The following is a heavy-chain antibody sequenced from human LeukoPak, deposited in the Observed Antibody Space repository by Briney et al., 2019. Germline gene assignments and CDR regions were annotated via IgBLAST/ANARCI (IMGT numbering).Heavy chain of an antibody. D-gene: IGHD3-9*01. CDR1: GFTFSSYA. V-gene: IGHV3-23*01. J-gene: IGHJ4*02. CDR3: AKDLGLGRYFDWLSGLVDY. CDR2: ISGSGGST. Sequence: GGSLRLSCAASGFTFSSYAMSWVRQAPGKGLEWVSAISGSGGSTYYADSVKGRFTISRDNSENTLYLQMNSLRAEDTAVYYCAKDLGLGRYFDWLSGLVDYWGQGTLVTVSS.